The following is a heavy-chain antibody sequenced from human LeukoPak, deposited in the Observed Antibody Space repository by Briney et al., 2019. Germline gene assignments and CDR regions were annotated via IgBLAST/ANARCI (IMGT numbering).Heavy chain of an antibody. CDR1: GFTFNDYT. Sequence: GGSLRLSCAASGFTFNDYTMNWVRQAPGKGLEWVSSISSGSIYIFYADSLKGRFTISRDNAKNSLYLQMNSLRVEDTAVYYCATGLPSYSSSWYPGYWGQGTLVTVSS. D-gene: IGHD6-13*01. V-gene: IGHV3-21*01. CDR3: ATGLPSYSSSWYPGY. J-gene: IGHJ4*02. CDR2: ISSGSIYI.